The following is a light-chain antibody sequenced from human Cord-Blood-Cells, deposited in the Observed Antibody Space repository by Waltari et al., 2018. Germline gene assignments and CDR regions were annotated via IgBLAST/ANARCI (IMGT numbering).Light chain of an antibody. J-gene: IGKJ4*01. V-gene: IGKV1-39*01. CDR2: AAS. Sequence: DIQMTQSQSSLSASVGDRVTITCRASQSISSYLNWYQQRPGKAHKLLIYAASSLQSGVPSRFSGSGSGTDFTLTISSLQPEDFATYYCQQSYSTPLLTFGGGTKVEIK. CDR3: QQSYSTPLLT. CDR1: QSISSY.